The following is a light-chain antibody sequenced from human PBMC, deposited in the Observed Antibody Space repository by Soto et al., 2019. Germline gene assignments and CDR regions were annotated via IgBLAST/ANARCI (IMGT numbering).Light chain of an antibody. J-gene: IGLJ3*02. V-gene: IGLV2-8*01. CDR3: SSYAGSNWL. Sequence: QSVLTQPPSASGSPGQSVTISCTGTSSDVGGYNYVSWYQQYPGKAPKLMIYEVSKRPSGVPDRFSGSKSGNTASLTVSGLQAEDEADYYCSSYAGSNWLFGGGTKLTVL. CDR2: EVS. CDR1: SSDVGGYNY.